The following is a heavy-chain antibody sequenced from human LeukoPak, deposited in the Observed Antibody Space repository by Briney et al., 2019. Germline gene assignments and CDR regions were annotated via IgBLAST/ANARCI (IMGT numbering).Heavy chain of an antibody. CDR3: ASLNGNWFDP. Sequence: PGRSLRLSCAASGFTFDNYAMHWVRQAPGKGLEWVSSISSSSSYIYYADSVKGRFTISRDNAKNSLYLQMNSLRAEDTAVYYCASLNGNWFDPWGQGTLVTVSS. CDR2: ISSSSSYI. CDR1: GFTFDNYA. V-gene: IGHV3-21*01. D-gene: IGHD1-1*01. J-gene: IGHJ5*02.